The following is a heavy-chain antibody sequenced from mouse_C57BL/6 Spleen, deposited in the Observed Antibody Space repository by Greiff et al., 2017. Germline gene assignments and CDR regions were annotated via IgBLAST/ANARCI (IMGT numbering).Heavy chain of an antibody. CDR1: GYTFTEYT. V-gene: IGHV1-62-2*01. Sequence: VQLQQSGAELVKPGASVKLSCKASGYTFTEYTIPWVKPRSGQGLEWLGWFYPGSGSIMYNEKFKDKATLTANKSSSTVYMELSRLTSEDSAVYFCARHEEHGPAWFAYWGQGTLVTVSA. J-gene: IGHJ3*01. CDR3: ARHEEHGPAWFAY. CDR2: FYPGSGSI. D-gene: IGHD1-1*02.